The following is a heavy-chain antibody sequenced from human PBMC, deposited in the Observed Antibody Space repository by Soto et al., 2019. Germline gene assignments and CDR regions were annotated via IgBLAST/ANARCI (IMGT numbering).Heavy chain of an antibody. CDR1: GYTFTNYG. Sequence: QVQLVQSGAEVKKPGASVRVSCKASGYTFTNYGISWVRQAPGQGLEWIGWISAYNGDTIYAQKLQGRVTMTTDTSTSTAYMELRSLRSDDTAMYFRARVPSYLPEDYWGQGTLVTVSS. V-gene: IGHV1-18*01. CDR3: ARVPSYLPEDY. J-gene: IGHJ4*02. CDR2: ISAYNGDT.